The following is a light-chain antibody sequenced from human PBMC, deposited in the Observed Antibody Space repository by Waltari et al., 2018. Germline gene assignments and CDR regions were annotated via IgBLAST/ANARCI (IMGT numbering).Light chain of an antibody. CDR1: QRVSSA. CDR3: QHHFRLTVT. CDR2: GES. J-gene: IGKJ1*01. V-gene: IGKV3-11*01. Sequence: EIVLPQSPGTLSLSLGERATFPGRASQRVSSALAWYQQKPGQAPRLLIYGESTRATGIPARFSGSGSGTDFSLTISSLEPEDFAVYYCQHHFRLTVTFGQGTPLEI.